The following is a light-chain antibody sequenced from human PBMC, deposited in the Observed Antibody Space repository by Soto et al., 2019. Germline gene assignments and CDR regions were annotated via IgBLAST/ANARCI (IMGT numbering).Light chain of an antibody. CDR2: GAS. V-gene: IGKV3-20*01. CDR3: QQYASSPVYT. Sequence: EIVLTQSPGTLSLSPGERATLSCRASQSVSSSYLAWYQQKPGQAPRLLIYGASSRATGIPDRFSGSGSGKNFTITISRLEPEDFSVYYCQQYASSPVYTFGQGTKLEIK. CDR1: QSVSSSY. J-gene: IGKJ2*01.